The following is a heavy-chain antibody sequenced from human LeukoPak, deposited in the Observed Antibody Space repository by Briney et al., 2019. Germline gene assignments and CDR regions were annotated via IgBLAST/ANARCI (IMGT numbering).Heavy chain of an antibody. V-gene: IGHV5-51*01. CDR2: IYPDDPDT. CDR3: ARHADIVVVPAAADY. Sequence: WMEIIYPDDPDTRYSPSFQCQVTISAHKSISTAYLQWSSLKASDTAMYYCARHADIVVVPAAADYWGQGTLVNVSS. D-gene: IGHD2-2*01. J-gene: IGHJ4*02.